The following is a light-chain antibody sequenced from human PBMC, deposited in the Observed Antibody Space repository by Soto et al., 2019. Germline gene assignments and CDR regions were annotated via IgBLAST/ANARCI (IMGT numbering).Light chain of an antibody. CDR3: QQYGRSFPVS. J-gene: IGKJ1*01. Sequence: IVLTQSPGTLSLSPGEGATLSCRASQSISSSALAWYQQKPGQAPRLLICAASRRASGIPDRFSGSGSGTDFTLTISRLEPEDFAVYFCQQYGRSFPVSFGQGTKVDIK. V-gene: IGKV3-20*01. CDR1: QSISSSA. CDR2: AAS.